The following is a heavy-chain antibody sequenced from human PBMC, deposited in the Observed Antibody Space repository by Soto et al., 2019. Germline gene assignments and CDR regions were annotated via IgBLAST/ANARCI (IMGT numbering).Heavy chain of an antibody. CDR1: GGSISSGGYY. CDR2: IYYSGST. Sequence: SETLSLTCTVSGGSISSGGYYWSWIRQHPGKGLEWIGYIYYSGSTYYNPSLKSRVTISVDTSKNQFSLKLSSVTAADTAVYYCARDPLYGSGRYGMDVWGQGTTVTVSS. CDR3: ARDPLYGSGRYGMDV. V-gene: IGHV4-31*03. J-gene: IGHJ6*02. D-gene: IGHD3-10*01.